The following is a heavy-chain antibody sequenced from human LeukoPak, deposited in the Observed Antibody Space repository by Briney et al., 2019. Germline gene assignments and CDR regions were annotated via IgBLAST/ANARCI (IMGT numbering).Heavy chain of an antibody. CDR1: GFTFSSYG. CDR2: IWYDGSNK. Sequence: RRSLRLSRAASGFTFSSYGMHWVRQAPGKGLEWVAVIWYDGSNKYYTDSVKGRFTISRDNSKNTLYLQMNSLRAEDTAVYYCARGTYIVATNYAFDIWGQGTMVTVSS. J-gene: IGHJ3*02. D-gene: IGHD5-12*01. CDR3: ARGTYIVATNYAFDI. V-gene: IGHV3-33*01.